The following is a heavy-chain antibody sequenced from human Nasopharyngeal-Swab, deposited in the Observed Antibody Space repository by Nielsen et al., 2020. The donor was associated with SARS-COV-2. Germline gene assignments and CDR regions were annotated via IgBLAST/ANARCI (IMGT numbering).Heavy chain of an antibody. CDR1: GYTFTSYD. V-gene: IGHV1-8*01. J-gene: IGHJ4*02. CDR2: MNPNRGNT. CDR3: ARDPYYYGSGSQRDFDY. Sequence: ASVKVSCKASGYTFTSYDINWVRQATGQGLEWMGWMNPNRGNTGYAQKFQGRVTMTRNTSISTAYMELSSLRSEDTAVYYCARDPYYYGSGSQRDFDYWGQGTLVTVSS. D-gene: IGHD3-10*01.